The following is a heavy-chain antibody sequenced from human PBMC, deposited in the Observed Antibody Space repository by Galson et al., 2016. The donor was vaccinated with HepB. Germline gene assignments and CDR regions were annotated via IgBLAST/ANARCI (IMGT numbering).Heavy chain of an antibody. V-gene: IGHV4-39*02. CDR1: GGSISSSSYY. CDR3: ARLRWELDNYFDS. J-gene: IGHJ4*02. Sequence: GGSISSSSYYWGWIRQPPGQGLEWIGNVFYSGSTYYNPSLKSRVTISVDTSKNHFSLRLSSVTAADTAVYYCARLRWELDNYFDSWGQGTLVTVSS. CDR2: VFYSGST. D-gene: IGHD1-26*01.